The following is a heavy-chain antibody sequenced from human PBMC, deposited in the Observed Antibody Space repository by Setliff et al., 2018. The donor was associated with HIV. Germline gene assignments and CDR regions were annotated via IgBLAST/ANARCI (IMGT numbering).Heavy chain of an antibody. CDR1: RRTFSEDA. CDR2: MNPNSGNT. J-gene: IGHJ5*02. V-gene: IGHV1-8*01. CDR3: ARTWGAGVTGYWFEP. Sequence: ASVKVSCKTSRRTFSEDAINWVRQATGQGLEWMGWMNPNSGNTGFAQKFQGRVTMTRNTSISTAYMELRSLRSEDTAVYFCARTWGAGVTGYWFEPWGQGTRVTVSS. D-gene: IGHD3-9*01.